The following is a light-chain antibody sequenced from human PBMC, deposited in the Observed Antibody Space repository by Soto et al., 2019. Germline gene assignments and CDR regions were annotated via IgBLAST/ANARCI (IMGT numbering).Light chain of an antibody. CDR2: SHD. CDR1: SSTIGSNT. Sequence: QSVLTQPPSASGPPGQRVTISCSGSSSTIGSNTVDWYQQLPGTAPKLLIYSHDQRPLGVPDRFSASRSGTSASLAISGLQPGDDVIDYCAVWGNHLSGPGVFGGGNKLTV. CDR3: AVWGNHLSGPGV. V-gene: IGLV1-44*01. J-gene: IGLJ3*02.